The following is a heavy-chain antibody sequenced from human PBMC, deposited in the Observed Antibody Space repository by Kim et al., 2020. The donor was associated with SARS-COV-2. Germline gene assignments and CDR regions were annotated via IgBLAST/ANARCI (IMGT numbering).Heavy chain of an antibody. V-gene: IGHV3-21*01. CDR2: ISSSSSYI. CDR1: GFTFSSYS. J-gene: IGHJ6*02. CDR3: ARIRGAGDYTLWGYGMDV. D-gene: IGHD4-17*01. Sequence: GGSLRHSCAASGFTFSSYSMNWVRQAPGKGLEWVSSISSSSSYIYYADSVKGRFTISRDNAKNSLYPQMNSLRAEDTAVYYCARIRGAGDYTLWGYGMDVWGQGTTVTVSS.